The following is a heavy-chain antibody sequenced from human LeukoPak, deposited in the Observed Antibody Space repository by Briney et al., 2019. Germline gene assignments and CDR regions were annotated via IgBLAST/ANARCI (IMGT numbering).Heavy chain of an antibody. J-gene: IGHJ4*02. D-gene: IGHD2-2*01. CDR3: ARDQGSRSGWPFDY. CDR1: GYTFTSYG. CDR2: ISAYHGNT. Sequence: ASVKVSCKASGYTFTSYGISWVRQAPGQGLEWMGWISAYHGNTNYAQKLQGRVTMTTDTSTSTAYMELRSLRSDDTAVYYCARDQGSRSGWPFDYWGQGTLVTVSS. V-gene: IGHV1-18*01.